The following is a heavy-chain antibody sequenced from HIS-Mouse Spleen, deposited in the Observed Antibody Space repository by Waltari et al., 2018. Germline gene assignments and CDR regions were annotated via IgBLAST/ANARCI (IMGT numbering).Heavy chain of an antibody. J-gene: IGHJ2*01. D-gene: IGHD6-13*01. CDR2: IYYSGST. CDR3: AREIPYSSSWYDWYFDL. CDR1: GGSISSSSYY. V-gene: IGHV4-39*07. Sequence: QLQLQESGPGPVKPSEPLSLTCTVSGGSISSSSYYRGCIRQPPGKGLEWIGSIYYSGSTYYNPSLKSRVTISVDTSKNQFSLKLSSVTAADTAVYYCAREIPYSSSWYDWYFDLWGRGTLVTVSS.